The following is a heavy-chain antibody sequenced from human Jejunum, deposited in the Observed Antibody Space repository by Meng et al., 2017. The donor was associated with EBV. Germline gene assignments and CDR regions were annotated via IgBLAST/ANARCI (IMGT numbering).Heavy chain of an antibody. Sequence: VRLGEAGGGRVKPGGSLRLSCAASGFTFSSYSMNWVRQAPGKGLEWDSYISSGSSFIYYADSVKGRFTISRDDAKNSLSLQMNNLGADDTAVYYCVRDSSFNVHWGQGTLVTVSS. CDR3: VRDSSFNVH. D-gene: IGHD3-16*02. J-gene: IGHJ4*02. V-gene: IGHV3-21*01. CDR1: GFTFSSYS. CDR2: ISSGSSFI.